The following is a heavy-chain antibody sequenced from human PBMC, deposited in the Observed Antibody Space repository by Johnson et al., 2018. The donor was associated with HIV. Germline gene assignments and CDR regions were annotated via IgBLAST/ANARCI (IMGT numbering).Heavy chain of an antibody. J-gene: IGHJ3*02. CDR3: ARDDIRDGKSFDI. V-gene: IGHV3-66*01. CDR2: IYRGGST. Sequence: MLLVESGGGLVQPGGSLRLSCAASGFTVNSNYMSWVRQAPGKGLEWVSVIYRGGSTYSADSVKGRFTISRDNSKNTLYLHMNRLRAEDTALDYCARDDIRDGKSFDIWGQGTMVTVSS. CDR1: GFTVNSNY.